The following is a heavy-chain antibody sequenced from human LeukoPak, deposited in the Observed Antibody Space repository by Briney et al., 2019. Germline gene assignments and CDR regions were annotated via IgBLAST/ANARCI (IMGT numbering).Heavy chain of an antibody. D-gene: IGHD4/OR15-4a*01. V-gene: IGHV3-20*04. CDR1: GFIFDDYG. CDR3: ARRAGAYSHPYDY. CDR2: IYWNGGRT. J-gene: IGHJ4*02. Sequence: GGSLRLSCTASGFIFDDYGMTWVRQAPGKGLEWVSGIYWNGGRTGYADSVKGRFTISRDNAKNSLYLQMNSLRAEDTAVYYCARRAGAYSHPYDYWGQGTLVTVSS.